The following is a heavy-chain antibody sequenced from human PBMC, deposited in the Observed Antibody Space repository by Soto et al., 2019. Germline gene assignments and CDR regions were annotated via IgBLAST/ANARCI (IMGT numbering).Heavy chain of an antibody. CDR2: ISTYNGNT. D-gene: IGHD3-22*01. CDR3: ARGPTDYYDNSANYFLDY. Sequence: QVQLVQSGAEVKKPGASVKVSCKASGYTFITYGVSWVRQARGQGLDWLGWISTYNGNTRYAERLQGRVTMTTDSTTNTAYMELRNLRSDDTAVYYCARGPTDYYDNSANYFLDYWGQGTLVTVSS. J-gene: IGHJ4*02. V-gene: IGHV1-18*01. CDR1: GYTFITYG.